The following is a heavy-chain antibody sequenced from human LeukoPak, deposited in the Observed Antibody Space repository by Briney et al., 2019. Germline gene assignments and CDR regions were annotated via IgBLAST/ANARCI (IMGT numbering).Heavy chain of an antibody. CDR3: ARDHHFTYCSGGSCGHNWFDP. CDR1: GGTFSSYA. CDR2: IIPIFGTA. V-gene: IGHV1-69*13. J-gene: IGHJ5*02. D-gene: IGHD2-15*01. Sequence: SVKVSCKASGGTFSSYAISWVRQAPGQGLEWMGGIIPIFGTANYAQKFQGRVTITADESTSTAYMELSSLRSEDTAVYYCARDHHFTYCSGGSCGHNWFDPWGQGTLVTVSS.